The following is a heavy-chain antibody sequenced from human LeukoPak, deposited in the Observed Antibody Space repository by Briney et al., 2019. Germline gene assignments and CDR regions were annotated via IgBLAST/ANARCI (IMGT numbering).Heavy chain of an antibody. CDR1: GFTFSSYG. D-gene: IGHD3-22*01. CDR2: ISGSGGST. V-gene: IGHV3-23*01. CDR3: AKDSYYDSSGSLWFDP. J-gene: IGHJ5*02. Sequence: GGTLRLSCAASGFTFSSYGMSWVRQAPGKGLEWVSAISGSGGSTYYADSVKGRFTISRDNSKNTLYLQMNSLRAEDTAVYYCAKDSYYDSSGSLWFDPWGQGTLVTVSS.